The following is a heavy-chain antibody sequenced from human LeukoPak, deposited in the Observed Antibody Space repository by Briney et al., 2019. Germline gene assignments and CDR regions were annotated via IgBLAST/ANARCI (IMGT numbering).Heavy chain of an antibody. CDR3: AKVDSSSWIYCFDY. CDR1: GFTFSSYA. V-gene: IGHV3-23*01. Sequence: GGSLRLSCAASGFTFSSYAMSWVRQAPGKGLEWVSAISGSGGSTYYADSVKGRFTISRDKSKNTLYLQMNSLRAEDTAVYYCAKVDSSSWIYCFDYWGQGTLVTVSS. CDR2: ISGSGGST. J-gene: IGHJ4*02. D-gene: IGHD6-13*01.